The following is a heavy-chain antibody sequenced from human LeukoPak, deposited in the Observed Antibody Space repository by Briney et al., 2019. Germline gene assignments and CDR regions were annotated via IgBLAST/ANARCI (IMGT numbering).Heavy chain of an antibody. V-gene: IGHV5-51*01. CDR3: AKRTKNGLQSPNWFDP. J-gene: IGHJ5*02. D-gene: IGHD3/OR15-3a*01. Sequence: GESLKISCKGSGYSFTSYWIAWVRQMPGKGLEWMGIIYPSDSETTYSPSFQGQVTISADKSISTAYLQWSSLTASDTAVYYCAKRTKNGLQSPNWFDPWGQGTLVIVSS. CDR1: GYSFTSYW. CDR2: IYPSDSET.